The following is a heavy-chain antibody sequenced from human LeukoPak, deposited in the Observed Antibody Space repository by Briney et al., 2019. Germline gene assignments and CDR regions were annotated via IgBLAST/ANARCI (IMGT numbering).Heavy chain of an antibody. Sequence: PGGSLRLSCAASGFTFRNSWMSWVRQAPGKGLEWVANIRPDGSEKPYVGSVKGRLTISRDNAKNSLYLQMNSLRADDTALYYCARDSSAAYWGQGTLVTVSS. J-gene: IGHJ4*02. CDR2: IRPDGSEK. CDR3: ARDSSAAY. V-gene: IGHV3-7*01. CDR1: GFTFRNSW.